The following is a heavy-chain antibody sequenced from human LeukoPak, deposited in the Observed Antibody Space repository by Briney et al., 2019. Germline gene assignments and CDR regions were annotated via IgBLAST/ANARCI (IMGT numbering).Heavy chain of an antibody. J-gene: IGHJ4*02. CDR1: GYSFTSYG. CDR2: ISGYNGKT. D-gene: IGHD2-21*01. Sequence: ASVKVSCKASGYSFTSYGLTWVRQVPGQGLEWMGWISGYNGKTNYAQKFQGRVSMTTDTPASTVYMELRSLTSDDTAVYYCARGGLRTYLDYWGQGTLVTVSS. V-gene: IGHV1-18*01. CDR3: ARGGLRTYLDY.